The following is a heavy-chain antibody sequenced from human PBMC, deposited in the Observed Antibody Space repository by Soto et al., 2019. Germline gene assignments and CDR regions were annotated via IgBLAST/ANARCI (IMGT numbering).Heavy chain of an antibody. D-gene: IGHD3-16*01. Sequence: PSETLSLTCTVSGGSLNNYYWSWIRQPAGKGLEWIGRIYTVGSTNYNPSLKSRVTMSIDTSKNQFSLRLTSVTAADTAVYYCARSPLTHSYAQLVTLGQGSLV. CDR3: ARSPLTHSYAQLVT. V-gene: IGHV4-4*07. J-gene: IGHJ5*01. CDR1: GGSLNNYY. CDR2: IYTVGST.